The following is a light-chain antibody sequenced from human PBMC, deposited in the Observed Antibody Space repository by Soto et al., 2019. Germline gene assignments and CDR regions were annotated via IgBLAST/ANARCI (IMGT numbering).Light chain of an antibody. CDR3: QQSFSFPVS. J-gene: IGKJ2*03. V-gene: IGKV1-39*01. CDR1: QTITRY. Sequence: DIQMTQSPSSLSASVGDRVTITCRANQTITRYLNWYQQKPGTAPKLLIYAASSLQEGVPSRFRGSGSGTDLTITISNLQPEDFAAYSCQQSFSFPVSFGQGTKLEIK. CDR2: AAS.